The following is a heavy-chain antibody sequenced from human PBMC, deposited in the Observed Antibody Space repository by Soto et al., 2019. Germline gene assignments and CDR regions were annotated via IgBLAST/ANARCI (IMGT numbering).Heavy chain of an antibody. J-gene: IGHJ6*02. CDR2: ISAYNGNT. Sequence: ASVKVSCKASGYTFTSYGISWVRQAPGQGLEWMGWISAYNGNTNYAQKLQGRVTMTTDTSTSTAYMELRSLRSDDTAVYYCARSPEVLTYYYGMDVWGQGTTVTVSS. V-gene: IGHV1-18*01. D-gene: IGHD2-15*01. CDR3: ARSPEVLTYYYGMDV. CDR1: GYTFTSYG.